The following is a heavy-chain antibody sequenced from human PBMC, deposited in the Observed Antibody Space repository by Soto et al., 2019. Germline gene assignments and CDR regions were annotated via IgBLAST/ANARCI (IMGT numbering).Heavy chain of an antibody. CDR2: IDPSDSYT. V-gene: IGHV5-10-1*01. Sequence: ASLKISCKGSGYSFTSYWISWVRQMPGKGLEWMGRIDPSDSYTNYSPSFQGHVTISADKSISTAYLQWSSLKASDTAMYYCARLPRYCSGGSCYSGGMDVWGQGTTVTGSS. CDR1: GYSFTSYW. CDR3: ARLPRYCSGGSCYSGGMDV. J-gene: IGHJ6*02. D-gene: IGHD2-15*01.